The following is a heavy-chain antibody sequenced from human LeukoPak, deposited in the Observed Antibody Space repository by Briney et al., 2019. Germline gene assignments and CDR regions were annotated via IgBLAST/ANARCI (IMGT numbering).Heavy chain of an antibody. Sequence: SGPTLVNPTQTLTLTCTFSGFSLNTHAVVVGWVRQPPGQALEWLTFIYGDDDKRYSPSLESRPTITKDTSKNQVVLTMTDMDYVDTATYYCVHRTSVTSVDHWGQGTLVTVSS. CDR2: IYGDDDK. CDR1: GFSLNTHAVV. CDR3: VHRTSVTSVDH. J-gene: IGHJ4*02. D-gene: IGHD4-17*01. V-gene: IGHV2-5*02.